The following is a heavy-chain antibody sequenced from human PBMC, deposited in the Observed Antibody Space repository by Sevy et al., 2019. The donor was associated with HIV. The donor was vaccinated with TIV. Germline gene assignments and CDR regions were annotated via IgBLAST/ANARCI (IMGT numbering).Heavy chain of an antibody. J-gene: IGHJ4*02. CDR3: GRITPTTDVDY. D-gene: IGHD1-7*01. CDR1: GFTFSDAW. Sequence: GGSLRLSCAASGFTFSDAWMNWVRLAPGKGLEWAGRIKSKSAGGTTDYAAPVKDRFTISRDDSKNTLYLQMNGLRTEDTAVYHCGRITPTTDVDYWGQGTLVTVSS. V-gene: IGHV3-15*05. CDR2: IKSKSAGGTT.